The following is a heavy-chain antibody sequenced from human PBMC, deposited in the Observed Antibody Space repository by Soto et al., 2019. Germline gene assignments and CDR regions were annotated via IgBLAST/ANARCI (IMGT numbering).Heavy chain of an antibody. V-gene: IGHV3-23*01. CDR3: VKGSGGFRPYYFDN. CDR2: IGGGGIST. Sequence: GGSLRLSCAASGFTFDSCAMAWVRQTPGKGLEWVSAIGGGGISTYYADSVRGRFTVSSNNSRSTLYLQMSSLRAEDTAVYYCVKGSGGFRPYYFDNWGQGALVTVSS. J-gene: IGHJ4*02. D-gene: IGHD2-15*01. CDR1: GFTFDSCA.